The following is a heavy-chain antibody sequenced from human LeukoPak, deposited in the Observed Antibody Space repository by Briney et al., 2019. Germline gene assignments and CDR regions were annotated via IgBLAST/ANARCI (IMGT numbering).Heavy chain of an antibody. CDR1: GIIFSNYW. J-gene: IGHJ4*02. Sequence: PGGSLRLSCAASGIIFSNYWMHWVRRAPEKGLVWVSRINRDGSSTSYADSVKGRFTISRDNAKNTLYLQMNSLRAEDTAVYYCARGGGYSYGSFDYWGQGTLVTVSS. CDR3: ARGGGYSYGSFDY. CDR2: INRDGSST. D-gene: IGHD5-18*01. V-gene: IGHV3-74*01.